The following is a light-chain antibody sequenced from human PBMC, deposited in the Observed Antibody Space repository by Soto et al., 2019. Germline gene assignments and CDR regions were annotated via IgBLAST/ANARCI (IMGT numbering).Light chain of an antibody. CDR2: AAS. V-gene: IGKV1-27*01. CDR1: QGSSNF. CDR3: QKDNGAAQT. J-gene: IGKJ1*01. Sequence: DIPMTQSPSSLSASVGDRVTITCRANQGSSNFSAWYQQKPGQVPKLLMYAASTLHSGVPSRFSGSRSGTDFTLPISSLQPAEVATYYCQKDNGAAQTVGQGTKVEL.